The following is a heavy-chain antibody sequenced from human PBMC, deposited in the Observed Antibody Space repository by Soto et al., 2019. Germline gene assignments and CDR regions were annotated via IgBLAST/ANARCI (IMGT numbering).Heavy chain of an antibody. J-gene: IGHJ5*02. CDR2: ISGSGGST. Sequence: EVQLLESGGGLVQPGGSLRLSCAASGFTFSSYAMSWVRQAPGKGLEWVSAISGSGGSTYYADSVKGRFTISRDNSKNTLYLQMNSLRAEDTAVYYCAGVRGIAAARGVGWFDPWGQGTLVTVSS. CDR1: GFTFSSYA. CDR3: AGVRGIAAARGVGWFDP. D-gene: IGHD6-13*01. V-gene: IGHV3-23*01.